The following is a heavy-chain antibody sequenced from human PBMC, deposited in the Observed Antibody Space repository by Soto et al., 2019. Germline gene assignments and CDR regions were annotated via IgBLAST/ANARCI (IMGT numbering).Heavy chain of an antibody. J-gene: IGHJ5*02. CDR1: GASIKSYY. D-gene: IGHD5-12*01. CDR3: ATYSVTYLNWFDP. Sequence: PSETLSLTCSVSGASIKSYYWAWIRQPAGKGLEWIGRIFASGTTNYNPSLRSRVTLSIDTSKNQFSLKLRSVTAADTAMYYCATYSVTYLNWFDPWGQGTLVTVSS. V-gene: IGHV4-4*07. CDR2: IFASGTT.